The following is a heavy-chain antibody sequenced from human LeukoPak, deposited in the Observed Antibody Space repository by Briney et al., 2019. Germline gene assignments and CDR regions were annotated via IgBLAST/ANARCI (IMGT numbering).Heavy chain of an antibody. CDR3: ARVADGDKYGGRDY. V-gene: IGHV3-74*01. D-gene: IGHD5-24*01. J-gene: IGHJ4*02. CDR2: IINDGSST. Sequence: GGSLRLSCATSGLTFRTTWMHWVRQAPGKGLGWVSRIINDGSSTTYADSVKGRFTISRDNAKDTLYLQMNSLRVEDTAVYYCARVADGDKYGGRDYWGQGALVIVSS. CDR1: GLTFRTTW.